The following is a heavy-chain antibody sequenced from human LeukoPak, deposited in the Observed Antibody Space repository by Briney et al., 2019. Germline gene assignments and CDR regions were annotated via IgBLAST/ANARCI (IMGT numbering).Heavy chain of an antibody. Sequence: GGSLRLSCSAFGFTFSSYEMNWVRQAPGKGLEWVSYISSSGSTIYYADSVKGRFTISRDNAKNSLYLQMNSLRAEDTAVYYCARDSLDFWSGYYFDYWGQGTLVTVSS. CDR1: GFTFSSYE. CDR2: ISSSGSTI. CDR3: ARDSLDFWSGYYFDY. J-gene: IGHJ4*02. V-gene: IGHV3-48*03. D-gene: IGHD3-3*01.